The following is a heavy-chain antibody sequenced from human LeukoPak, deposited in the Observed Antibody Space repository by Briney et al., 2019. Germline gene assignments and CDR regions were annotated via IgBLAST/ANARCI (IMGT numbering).Heavy chain of an antibody. V-gene: IGHV4-34*01. CDR2: INHSGST. J-gene: IGHJ4*02. CDR1: GGSFSGYY. Sequence: SETLSLTCAVYGGSFSGYYWSWIRQPPGKGLEWIGEINHSGSTNYNPSLKSRVTISVDTSKNQFSLKLSSVTAADTAVYYCARDNGSGYGYYFDYWGQGTLVTVSS. D-gene: IGHD3-22*01. CDR3: ARDNGSGYGYYFDY.